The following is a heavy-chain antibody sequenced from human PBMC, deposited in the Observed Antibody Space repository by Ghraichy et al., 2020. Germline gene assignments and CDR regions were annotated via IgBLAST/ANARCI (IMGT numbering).Heavy chain of an antibody. CDR3: ARVCSDDILTGLFRGWFDP. J-gene: IGHJ5*02. Sequence: SETLSLTCAVYGGSFSGYYWSWIRQPPGKGLEWIGEINHSGSTNYNPSLKSRVTISVDTSKNQFSLKLSSVTAADTAVYYCARVCSDDILTGLFRGWFDPWGQGTLVTVSS. CDR2: INHSGST. CDR1: GGSFSGYY. V-gene: IGHV4-34*01. D-gene: IGHD3-9*01.